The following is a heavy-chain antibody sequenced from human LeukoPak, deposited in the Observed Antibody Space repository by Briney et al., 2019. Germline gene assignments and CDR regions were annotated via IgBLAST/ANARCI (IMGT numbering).Heavy chain of an antibody. CDR3: ARDSLPRQWLAPGDY. V-gene: IGHV1-46*01. CDR1: GYTFTSYY. D-gene: IGHD6-19*01. J-gene: IGHJ4*02. CDR2: INPSGGST. Sequence: ASVKVSCKASGYTFTSYYMHWVRQAPGQGLEWMGIINPSGGSTSYAQKFQGRVTMTRDTSTSTVYMELSSLRSEDTAVYYCARDSLPRQWLAPGDYWGQGTLVTVSS.